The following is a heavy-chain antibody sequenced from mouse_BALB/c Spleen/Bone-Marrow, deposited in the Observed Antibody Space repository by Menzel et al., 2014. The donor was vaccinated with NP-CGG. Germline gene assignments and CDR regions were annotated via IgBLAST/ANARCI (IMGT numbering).Heavy chain of an antibody. D-gene: IGHD2-1*01. CDR1: GFTFSSFG. CDR2: ISSGSSTI. J-gene: IGHJ3*01. Sequence: EVKLAESGGGLVQPGGSRKLSSAASGFTFSSFGVHWVRQAPEKGLEWVAYISSGSSTIYYADTVKGRFTISRDNPKNTLYLEMTSLRSEDTAMYYCARGGNYAWFAYWGQGTLVTVSA. V-gene: IGHV5-17*02. CDR3: ARGGNYAWFAY.